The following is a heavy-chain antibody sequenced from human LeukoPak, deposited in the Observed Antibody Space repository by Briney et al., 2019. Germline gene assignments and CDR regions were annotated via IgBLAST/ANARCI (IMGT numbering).Heavy chain of an antibody. D-gene: IGHD3-22*01. CDR3: AKDSSGYSSIGANDY. CDR1: GLTFRSYG. V-gene: IGHV3-30*18. J-gene: IGHJ4*02. CDR2: ISYDGSNK. Sequence: PGRSLRLSCAASGLTFRSYGMHWGRQAPGPGLELEAVISYDGSNKYYADSVKGRFTISRDNSKNTLYLQMNSLRAEDTAVYYCAKDSSGYSSIGANDYWGQGTLVTVSS.